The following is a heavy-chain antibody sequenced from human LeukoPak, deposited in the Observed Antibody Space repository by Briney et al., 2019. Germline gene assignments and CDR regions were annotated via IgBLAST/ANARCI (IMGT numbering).Heavy chain of an antibody. D-gene: IGHD3-3*01. CDR3: ARDGPSFWSGYYGYFQH. V-gene: IGHV1-46*01. CDR2: INPSGGST. CDR1: GYTFTSYY. J-gene: IGHJ1*01. Sequence: ASVKVSCKASGYTFTSYYMHWVRQAPGQGLEWMGIINPSGGSTSYAQKFQGRVTMTRDTSTSTVYMELSSLRSEDTAIYYCARDGPSFWSGYYGYFQHWGQGTLVTVSS.